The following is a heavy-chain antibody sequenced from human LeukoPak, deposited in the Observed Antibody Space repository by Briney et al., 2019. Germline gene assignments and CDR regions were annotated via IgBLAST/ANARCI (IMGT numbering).Heavy chain of an antibody. J-gene: IGHJ3*02. CDR1: EFTFSTYS. CDR2: ISSTSSYI. Sequence: GGSLRLSCAASEFTFSTYSMNWVRQAPGKGLEWVSTISSTSSYIYYADSVKGRFTISRDSAKNSLDLQMNSLRAEDTAVYYCARDQSHRDPVAFDIWGQGTMVTVSS. CDR3: ARDQSHRDPVAFDI. D-gene: IGHD3-10*01. V-gene: IGHV3-21*01.